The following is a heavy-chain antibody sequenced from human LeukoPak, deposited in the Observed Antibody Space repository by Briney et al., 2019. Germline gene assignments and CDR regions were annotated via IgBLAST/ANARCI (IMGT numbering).Heavy chain of an antibody. CDR1: GYPFTVYY. V-gene: IGHV1-2*06. D-gene: IGHD6-13*01. CDR2: INPNSGGT. Sequence: ASVKVSCNASGYPFTVYYMHWVRQAPGQGLEWMGRINPNSGGTNYAQKFQGRVTMTRDTSISTAYMELSRLRSDDTAVYYCARVKGYSSSRAFRYWGQGTLVTVSS. CDR3: ARVKGYSSSRAFRY. J-gene: IGHJ4*02.